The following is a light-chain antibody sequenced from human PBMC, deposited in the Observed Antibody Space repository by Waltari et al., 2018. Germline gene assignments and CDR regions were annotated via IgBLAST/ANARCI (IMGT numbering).Light chain of an antibody. V-gene: IGLV3-19*01. CDR1: SPRRTY. CDR3: NSRDSSGSHYV. Sequence: SSELTQDPAVSVALGQTVRIPFQGDSPRRTYAIWYQQKSGQAPILVIYGRNNRPPGIPDRFSGSSSGNSASLTITGAQAEDEADYYCNSRDSSGSHYVFGAGTKVTVL. J-gene: IGLJ1*01. CDR2: GRN.